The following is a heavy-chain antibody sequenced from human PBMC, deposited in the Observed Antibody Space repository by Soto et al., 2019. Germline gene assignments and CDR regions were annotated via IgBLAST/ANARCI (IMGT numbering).Heavy chain of an antibody. CDR2: IVVGSGNT. J-gene: IGHJ3*02. CDR1: GFTFTSSA. V-gene: IGHV1-58*01. D-gene: IGHD1-26*01. Sequence: GASVKVSCKASGFTFTSSAVQWVRQAHGQRLEWIGWIVVGSGNTNYSHKFQERVTNTRDMSTSTAYMELSSLRSEVTAVYYCAAARIVGATHDAFDIWGQGTMVTVSS. CDR3: AAARIVGATHDAFDI.